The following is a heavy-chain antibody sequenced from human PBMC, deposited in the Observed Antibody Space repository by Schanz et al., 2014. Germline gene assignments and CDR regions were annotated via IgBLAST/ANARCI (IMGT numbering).Heavy chain of an antibody. CDR2: LWHDGSKK. CDR3: AGPARWCGNNCFDP. J-gene: IGHJ5*02. CDR1: GFPFSSYD. Sequence: QVQLVESGGGVVQPGRSLRLSCVASGFPFSSYDVFWVRQAPGKGLEWVAILWHDGSKKYYADSVKGRFTDSRYNSKKAQYQQMNSLRADDTAVYYSAGPARWCGNNCFDPWGQGTLVTVSS. D-gene: IGHD2-21*01. V-gene: IGHV3-33*01.